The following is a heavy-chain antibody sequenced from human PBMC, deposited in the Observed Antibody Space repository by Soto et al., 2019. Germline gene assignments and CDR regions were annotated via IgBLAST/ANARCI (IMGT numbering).Heavy chain of an antibody. CDR3: AREGKSAAASDAFDI. J-gene: IGHJ3*02. CDR2: IDYIGRA. Sequence: QVQLQESGPGLVTPSQTLSLTCTVSGGSISSDNYFWSWIRQHPGKGLEWIGYIDYIGRAYYNPSLKSRVTTSVDTSKNQFSLRLSSVTVADTATYYCAREGKSAAASDAFDIWGQGTVGTVSS. D-gene: IGHD6-13*01. V-gene: IGHV4-31*03. CDR1: GGSISSDNYF.